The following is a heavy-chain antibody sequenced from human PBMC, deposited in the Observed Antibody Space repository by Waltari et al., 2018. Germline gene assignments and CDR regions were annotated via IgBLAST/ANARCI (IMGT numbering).Heavy chain of an antibody. CDR1: GGSTSSNY. Sequence: QVQLQESGPGLVKPSETLSLTCAVSGGSTSSNYWSWIRAPPGEGLEWIGRIYGSGGGTAYNPPLTTRVTLSTDASKNQFSLKLSSVTAADTAVYYCARDPMTTVAATIVDVWGRGVLVTVSS. CDR2: IYGSGGGT. CDR3: ARDPMTTVAATIVDV. V-gene: IGHV4-4*07. D-gene: IGHD4-17*01. J-gene: IGHJ4*02.